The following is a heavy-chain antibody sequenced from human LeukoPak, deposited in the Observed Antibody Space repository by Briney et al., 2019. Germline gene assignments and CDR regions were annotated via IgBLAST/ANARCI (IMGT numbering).Heavy chain of an antibody. CDR3: AGDGLGCSSTSCPSPFDY. CDR1: GFTFSDYY. D-gene: IGHD2-2*01. Sequence: PGGSLRLSCAASGFTFSDYYMSWIRQAPGKGLEWVSYISSSGSTIYYADSVKGRLTISRDNAKNSLYLQMNSLRAEDTAVYYCAGDGLGCSSTSCPSPFDYWGQGTLVTVSS. CDR2: ISSSGSTI. J-gene: IGHJ4*02. V-gene: IGHV3-11*04.